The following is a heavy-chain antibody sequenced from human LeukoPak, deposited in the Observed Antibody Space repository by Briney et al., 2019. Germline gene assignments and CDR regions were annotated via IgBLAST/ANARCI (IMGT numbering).Heavy chain of an antibody. CDR1: GFTVRSNY. Sequence: GGSLRLSCAVSGFTVRSNYITWVRQAPGKGLQWVSVIYGGDNTYYADSVKGRFTISRDNSKNTLYLQMNSLRAEDTAVYYCARDSYGPSDAFDIWGQGTMVTVSS. CDR2: IYGGDNT. D-gene: IGHD4-17*01. CDR3: ARDSYGPSDAFDI. V-gene: IGHV3-66*01. J-gene: IGHJ3*02.